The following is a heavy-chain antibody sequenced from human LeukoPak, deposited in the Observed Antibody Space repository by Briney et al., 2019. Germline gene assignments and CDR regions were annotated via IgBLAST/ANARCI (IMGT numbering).Heavy chain of an antibody. D-gene: IGHD3-16*01. CDR1: GGSISSGSYY. Sequence: PSETLSLTCTVSGGSISSGSYYWTWIRQPAGKGLEWIGRIYSSGSTNSNPSLKSRVTISVDRSKNQFSLKLSSVTAADTAVYYCARELPGGRFDPWGQGTLVTVSS. J-gene: IGHJ5*02. CDR2: IYSSGST. V-gene: IGHV4-61*02. CDR3: ARELPGGRFDP.